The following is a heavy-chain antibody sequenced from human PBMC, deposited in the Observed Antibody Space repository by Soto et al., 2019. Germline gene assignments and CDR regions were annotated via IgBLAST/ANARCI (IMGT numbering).Heavy chain of an antibody. CDR2: ISYDGSNK. CDR1: GFTFSSYG. J-gene: IGHJ4*02. V-gene: IGHV3-30*18. D-gene: IGHD6-19*01. CDR3: AKDQHSSGWYVGESNPLDY. Sequence: QVQLVESGGGVVQPGRSLRLSCAASGFTFSSYGMHWVRQAPGKGVEWVAVISYDGSNKYYADSVKGRFTISRDNSKNTLYLQMNSLRAEDTAVYYCAKDQHSSGWYVGESNPLDYWGQGTLVTVSS.